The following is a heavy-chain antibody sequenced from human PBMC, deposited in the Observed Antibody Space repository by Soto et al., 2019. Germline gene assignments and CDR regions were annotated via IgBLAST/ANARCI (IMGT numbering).Heavy chain of an antibody. J-gene: IGHJ4*02. V-gene: IGHV1-69*05. CDR2: IIPIFGTA. CDR3: ARVRGSSGYPGREFDY. CDR1: GGTFSSYA. Sequence: QVQLVQSGAEVKKPGSSVKVSCKASGGTFSSYAISWVRQAPGQGLEWMGGIIPIFGTANYAQKFQGRVTITSGEPTTXAYMELSSLRSEDTAVYYCARVRGSSGYPGREFDYWGQGTLVTVSS. D-gene: IGHD3-22*01.